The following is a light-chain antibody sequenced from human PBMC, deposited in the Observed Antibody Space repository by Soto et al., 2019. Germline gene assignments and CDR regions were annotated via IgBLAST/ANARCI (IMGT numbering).Light chain of an antibody. CDR2: HNN. Sequence: QSVLTQPPSVSAAPGQTVTISCSGSSSNIGNNYASWYQHLPGTAPKLLIYHNNKRPSGIPDRFSDSKSGTSATLVITGRQTGDEADYYCGTWDSSLNAVVFGGGTKLTVL. V-gene: IGLV1-51*01. J-gene: IGLJ2*01. CDR3: GTWDSSLNAVV. CDR1: SSNIGNNY.